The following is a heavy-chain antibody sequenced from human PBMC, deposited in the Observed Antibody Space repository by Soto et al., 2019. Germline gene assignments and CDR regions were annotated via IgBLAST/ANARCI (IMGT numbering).Heavy chain of an antibody. D-gene: IGHD3-3*02. CDR3: ARVKLAGRGSFNY. CDR2: IYHSGNT. CDR1: CYSITNGYY. Sequence: SETLSLTCTVSCYSITNGYYCGWVRHPPGKGLEWIGSIYHSGNTYYHPSLKSRVTISLDTSKNQFSLKLTSVTAADTAMYYCARVKLAGRGSFNYWGQGTLVTVSS. J-gene: IGHJ4*02. V-gene: IGHV4-38-2*02.